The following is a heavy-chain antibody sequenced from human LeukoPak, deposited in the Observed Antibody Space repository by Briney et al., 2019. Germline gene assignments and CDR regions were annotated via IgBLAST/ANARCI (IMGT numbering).Heavy chain of an antibody. CDR3: ARGRYCSGGSCYTYNWFDP. CDR1: GGTFSSYG. V-gene: IGHV1-18*01. J-gene: IGHJ5*02. CDR2: ISAYNGNT. Sequence: ASVKVSCKASGGTFSSYGISWVRQAPGQGLEWMGWISAYNGNTNYAQKLQGRVTMTTDTSTSTAYMELRSLRSDDTAVYYCARGRYCSGGSCYTYNWFDPWGQGTLVTVSS. D-gene: IGHD2-15*01.